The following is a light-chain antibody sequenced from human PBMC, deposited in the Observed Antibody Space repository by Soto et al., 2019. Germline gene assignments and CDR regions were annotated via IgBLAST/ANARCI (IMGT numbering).Light chain of an antibody. CDR1: SSDVGAYNY. CDR2: DVS. CDR3: CSYSGSYTLYV. V-gene: IGLV2-11*01. Sequence: QSALTQPRSVSGSPGQSVTISCTGTSSDVGAYNYVSWYQQHPGKAPKLMISDVSRRPSGVPDRFSGSKSGNTASLTISGLQAEDEAAYYCCSYSGSYTLYVFGTGTKLTVL. J-gene: IGLJ1*01.